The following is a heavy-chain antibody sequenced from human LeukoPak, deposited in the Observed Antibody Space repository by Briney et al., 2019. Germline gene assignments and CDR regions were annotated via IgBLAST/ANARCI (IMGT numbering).Heavy chain of an antibody. Sequence: SETLSLTCTVSGGSLSSGPYFWGWIRQPPGKGLEWIANIYYSGNPYYNPSLESRVTISVDTSANQFSLKLTSVTAADTAVYYCASLLGGYSNWGQGTLVTVSS. CDR1: GGSLSSGPYF. CDR3: ASLLGGYSN. CDR2: IYYSGNP. D-gene: IGHD6-13*01. J-gene: IGHJ4*02. V-gene: IGHV4-39*01.